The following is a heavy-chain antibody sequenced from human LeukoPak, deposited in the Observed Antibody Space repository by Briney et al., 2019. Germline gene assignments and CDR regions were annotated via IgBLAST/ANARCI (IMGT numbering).Heavy chain of an antibody. CDR2: ISYDGSNK. CDR3: AKGLDSSGYGYFDY. D-gene: IGHD3-22*01. J-gene: IGHJ4*02. CDR1: GFTFSSYA. Sequence: GGSLRLSCAASGFTFSSYAMSWVRQAPGKGLEWVAVISYDGSNKYYADSVKGRFTISRDNSKNTLYLQMNSLRAEDTAVYYCAKGLDSSGYGYFDYWGQGTLVTVSS. V-gene: IGHV3-30*18.